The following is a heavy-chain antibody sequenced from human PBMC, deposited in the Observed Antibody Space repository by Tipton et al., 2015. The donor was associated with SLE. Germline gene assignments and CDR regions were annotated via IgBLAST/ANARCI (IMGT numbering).Heavy chain of an antibody. V-gene: IGHV4-59*02. CDR2: ISYSGSP. CDR3: AREDGRTGTTFGY. Sequence: TLSLTCTVSGASVSDYYWSWIRQPPGRGLEWIGYISYSGSPTYNPALKSRVTISADMSKNTLSLRLASVAAADTAVYYCAREDGRTGTTFGYWGQGTLVTVSS. J-gene: IGHJ4*02. D-gene: IGHD1-1*01. CDR1: GASVSDYY.